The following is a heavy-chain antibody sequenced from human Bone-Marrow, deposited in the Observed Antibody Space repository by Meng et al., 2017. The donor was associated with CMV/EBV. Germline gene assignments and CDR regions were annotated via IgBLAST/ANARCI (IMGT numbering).Heavy chain of an antibody. D-gene: IGHD6-19*01. CDR2: ISSSSSYI. V-gene: IGHV3-21*04. Sequence: GESLKISCAASGFTFSSYSMNWVRQAPGKGLEWVSSISSSSSYIYYADSVKGRFTLSRDDSKNTAYLQMNSLKTEDTAVYYCTRRMFSAVAGTDDAFDIWGQGTMVTVSS. CDR3: TRRMFSAVAGTDDAFDI. J-gene: IGHJ3*02. CDR1: GFTFSSYS.